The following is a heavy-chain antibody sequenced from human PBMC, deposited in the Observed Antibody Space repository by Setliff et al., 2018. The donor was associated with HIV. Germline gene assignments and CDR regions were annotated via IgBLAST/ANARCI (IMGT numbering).Heavy chain of an antibody. CDR3: ASQNPYDILTGYPRGGAFDI. J-gene: IGHJ3*02. CDR1: GGSIRSSSYY. V-gene: IGHV4-39*01. CDR2: FYYSGST. Sequence: SETLSLTCTVSGGSIRSSSYYWGWIRRSPGKGLGWIGSFYYSGSTSYNPSLKSRVTISVDTSKNQFSLKLSSVTAADTAVYYCASQNPYDILTGYPRGGAFDIWGRGTMVTVSS. D-gene: IGHD3-9*01.